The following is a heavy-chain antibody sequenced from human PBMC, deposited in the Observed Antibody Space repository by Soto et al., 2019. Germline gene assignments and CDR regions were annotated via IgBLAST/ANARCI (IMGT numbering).Heavy chain of an antibody. V-gene: IGHV3-11*04. J-gene: IGHJ4*02. D-gene: IGHD6-19*01. Sequence: QVQLVESGGGLVKPGGSLRLSCAASGFTFSDYYMSWIRQAPGKGLEWVSYISSSGSTIYDADSVKGRFTISTDNAKNSLYLQMNAVRSEDTSVYYCAREGRGSGWRNDYWGQGTLVTVSS. CDR3: AREGRGSGWRNDY. CDR1: GFTFSDYY. CDR2: ISSSGSTI.